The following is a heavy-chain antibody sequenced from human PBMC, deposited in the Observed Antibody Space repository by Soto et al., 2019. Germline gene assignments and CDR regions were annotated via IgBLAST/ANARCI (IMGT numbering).Heavy chain of an antibody. D-gene: IGHD2-2*02. V-gene: IGHV3-33*01. CDR1: GFTFSSYG. CDR3: ARDHGGYCSSTRCYTLDY. CDR2: IWYDGSNK. J-gene: IGHJ4*02. Sequence: GSLRLACSASGFTFSSYGMHWVRQAPGKGLEWVAVIWYDGSNKYYADSVKGRFTISRDNSKNTLYLQMNSLRAEDTAVYYSARDHGGYCSSTRCYTLDYWGQGTLVTVYS.